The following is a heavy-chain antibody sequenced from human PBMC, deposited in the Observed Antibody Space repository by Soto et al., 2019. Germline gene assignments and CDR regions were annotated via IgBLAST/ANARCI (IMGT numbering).Heavy chain of an antibody. CDR1: GGSISSGGYY. J-gene: IGHJ1*01. CDR2: IYYSGST. CDR3: AIYDSSGSRGYQH. V-gene: IGHV4-31*03. Sequence: SETLSLTCTVSGGSISSGGYYWSWIRQHPGKGLEWIGYIYYSGSTYYNPSLKSRVTISVDTSKNQFSLKLSSVTAADTAVYYCAIYDSSGSRGYQHWSQGTLVTVSS. D-gene: IGHD3-22*01.